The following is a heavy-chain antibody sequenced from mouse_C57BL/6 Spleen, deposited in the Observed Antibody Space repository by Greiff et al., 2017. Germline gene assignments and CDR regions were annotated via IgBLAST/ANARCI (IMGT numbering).Heavy chain of an antibody. CDR2: IDPSVSYT. CDR1: GYAFTSYW. J-gene: IGHJ2*01. Sequence: QVQLQQPGAELVRPGTSVKLSCKASGYAFTSYWMHWVKQRPGQGLEWIGVIDPSVSYTNYNQKFKGKATLTVDTSSSTAYMQLSSLTSEDSAVYYCARYYGYDVRYFDYWGQGTTLTVSS. CDR3: ARYYGYDVRYFDY. D-gene: IGHD2-2*01. V-gene: IGHV1-59*01.